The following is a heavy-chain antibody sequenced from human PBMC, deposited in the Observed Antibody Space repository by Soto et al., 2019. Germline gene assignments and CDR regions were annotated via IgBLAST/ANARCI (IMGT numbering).Heavy chain of an antibody. CDR2: IKSKTDCATT. CDR3: TNYHWRRVTS. J-gene: IGHJ4*02. Sequence: RLSCAASGFTLSNAWMSWVRQSPGTGLEWVGRIKSKTDCATTDYAAPVKPRLTISRYESKNTLYLQMNSLKTADTAVYYCTNYHWRRVTSWGQGTLVTVSS. D-gene: IGHD3-10*01. CDR1: GFTLSNAW. V-gene: IGHV3-15*01.